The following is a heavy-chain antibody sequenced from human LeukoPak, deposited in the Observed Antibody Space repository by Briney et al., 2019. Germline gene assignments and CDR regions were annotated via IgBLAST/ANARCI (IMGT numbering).Heavy chain of an antibody. CDR1: GFTFSGSA. CDR2: IRSKANIYAT. D-gene: IGHD3-10*01. Sequence: PGGSLRLSCAASGFTFSGSAMHWVRQASGKGLEWVGRIRSKANIYATAYAASVKGRFTISRDDSKNTAYLQMNSLKTEDTAVYYCTNRITMVRGVIVPWGQGTLVTVSS. V-gene: IGHV3-73*01. CDR3: TNRITMVRGVIVP. J-gene: IGHJ5*02.